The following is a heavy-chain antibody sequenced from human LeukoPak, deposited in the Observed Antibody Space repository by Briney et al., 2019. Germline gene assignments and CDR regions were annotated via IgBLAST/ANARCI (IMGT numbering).Heavy chain of an antibody. D-gene: IGHD4-17*01. CDR2: ISSSSSYI. CDR3: ARDLYGDYAFDS. J-gene: IGHJ4*02. CDR1: GFTFTSYS. V-gene: IGHV3-21*01. Sequence: GGSLRLSCAASGFTFTSYSMNWVRQAPGKGLEWVSSISSSSSYIYYADSVKGRFTISRDNAKNSLYLQMNSLRAEDTAVYYCARDLYGDYAFDSWGQGTLVTVSS.